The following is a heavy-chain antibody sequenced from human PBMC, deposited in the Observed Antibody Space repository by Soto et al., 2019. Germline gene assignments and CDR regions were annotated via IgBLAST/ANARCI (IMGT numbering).Heavy chain of an antibody. D-gene: IGHD1-1*01. CDR2: INPSGGST. CDR1: GYTFTSYY. J-gene: IGHJ6*02. CDR3: ARDRLQLELSGMDV. V-gene: IGHV1-46*01. Sequence: ASVKVSCEASGYTFTSYYMLWVRQAPGQGLEWMGIINPSGGSTSYAQKFQGRVIMTRDTSTSTVYMELSSLRSEDTAVYYCARDRLQLELSGMDVWGQGTTVTVSS.